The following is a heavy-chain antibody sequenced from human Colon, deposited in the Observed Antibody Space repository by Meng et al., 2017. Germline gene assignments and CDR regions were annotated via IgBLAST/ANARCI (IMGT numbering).Heavy chain of an antibody. D-gene: IGHD5-18*01. CDR3: ARVRLDTAMVTLDY. V-gene: IGHV4-4*02. CDR1: GGSISSSTW. CDR2: IYHSGST. Sequence: QVQLKGSGPVLVKPSGTLSLTCAVSGGSISSSTWWSWVRQPPGKGLEWIGEIYHSGSTNYNPSLKSRVTISVDKSKNQFSLKLSSVTAADTAVYYCARVRLDTAMVTLDYWGQGTLVTVSS. J-gene: IGHJ4*02.